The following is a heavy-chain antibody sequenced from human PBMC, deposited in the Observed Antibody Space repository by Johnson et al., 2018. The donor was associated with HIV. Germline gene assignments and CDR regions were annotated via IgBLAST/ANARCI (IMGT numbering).Heavy chain of an antibody. D-gene: IGHD1-26*01. V-gene: IGHV3-7*05. CDR3: AKDPRAVGATRGDAFDI. CDR1: GFTFSNYW. CDR2: IKEDGSED. Sequence: VKLVESGGDLVQPGGSLRLSCAASGFTFSNYWMSWVRQAPGKGLEWLANIKEDGSEDYYADSLKGRFTISRDNAQNSLYLQMDNLRAEDSAVYYCAKDPRAVGATRGDAFDIWGQGTMVTVSS. J-gene: IGHJ3*02.